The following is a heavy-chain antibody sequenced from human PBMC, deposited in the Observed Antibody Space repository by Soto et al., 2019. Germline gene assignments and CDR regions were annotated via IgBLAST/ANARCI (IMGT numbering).Heavy chain of an antibody. D-gene: IGHD2-21*02. V-gene: IGHV1-18*01. J-gene: IGHJ5*02. Sequence: XSVKVSSTASGYSFTSCGIIWVRQAPGQGLEWMGWISAYNGNTNYAQKLQCRVTMTTDTSTSTAYMELRSLRSDDTAVYYCARDSPHCGGDCYPQNWFDPWGQGTLVTVSS. CDR2: ISAYNGNT. CDR1: GYSFTSCG. CDR3: ARDSPHCGGDCYPQNWFDP.